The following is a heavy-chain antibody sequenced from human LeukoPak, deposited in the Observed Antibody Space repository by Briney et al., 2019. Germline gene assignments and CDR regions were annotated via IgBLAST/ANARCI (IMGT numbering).Heavy chain of an antibody. V-gene: IGHV3-48*03. CDR1: GFSFSSYE. CDR2: ISIGSSYT. CDR3: ARGHYELWF. Sequence: QSGGSLRLSCAASGFSFSSYEMNWVRQAPGKGLEWVSYISIGSSYTNYADSVKGRFTISRDDAKNSLYLQMNSLRAEDTAEYYCARGHYELWFWGQGTLVTVSS. D-gene: IGHD3-16*01. J-gene: IGHJ1*01.